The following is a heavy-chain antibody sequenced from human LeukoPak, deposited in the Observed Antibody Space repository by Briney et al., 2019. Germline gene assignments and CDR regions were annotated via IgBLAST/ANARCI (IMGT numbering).Heavy chain of an antibody. Sequence: GGSLRLSCAASGFTFSSYSMNWVRQAPGKGVEGVSYISSSSSTIYYADSVKGRFTISRDNAKNSLYLQMNSLRAEDTAVYYCARDQSFVAAAGYYYYYYMDVWGKGTTVTVSS. V-gene: IGHV3-48*04. J-gene: IGHJ6*03. CDR3: ARDQSFVAAAGYYYYYYMDV. CDR2: ISSSSSTI. CDR1: GFTFSSYS. D-gene: IGHD6-13*01.